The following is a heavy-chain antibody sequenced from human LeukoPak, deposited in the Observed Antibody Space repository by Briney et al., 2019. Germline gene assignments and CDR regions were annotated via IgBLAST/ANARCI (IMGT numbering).Heavy chain of an antibody. Sequence: SETLSLTCTVSGDSLSSYYWSWIRQPAGKGLEWIGRIYTSGSTNYNPSLKSRVTISVDKSKNQYSLKLSSVTAADTAVYYCAGTYYYDSSGYYYRYWGQGTLVTVSS. D-gene: IGHD3-22*01. CDR2: IYTSGST. J-gene: IGHJ4*02. V-gene: IGHV4-4*07. CDR3: AGTYYYDSSGYYYRY. CDR1: GDSLSSYY.